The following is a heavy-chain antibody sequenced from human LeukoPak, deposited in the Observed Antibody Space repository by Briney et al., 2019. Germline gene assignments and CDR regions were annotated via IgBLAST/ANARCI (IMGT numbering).Heavy chain of an antibody. CDR2: ISSSSSYI. CDR1: GSTFSSYS. CDR3: ARHGGTTVTTRFDY. D-gene: IGHD4-17*01. J-gene: IGHJ4*02. Sequence: GGSLRLSCAASGSTFSSYSMNWVRQAPGKGLEWVSSISSSSSYIYYADSVKGRFTISRDNAKNSLYLQMNSLRAEDTALYHCARHGGTTVTTRFDYWGQGTLVTVSS. V-gene: IGHV3-21*04.